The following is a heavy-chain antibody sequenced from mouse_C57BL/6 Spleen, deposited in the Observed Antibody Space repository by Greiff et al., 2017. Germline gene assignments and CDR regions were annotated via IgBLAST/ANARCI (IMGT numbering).Heavy chain of an antibody. CDR1: GFSLTSYG. V-gene: IGHV2-6*02. CDR2: IWSDGST. Sequence: QVQLQQSGPGLVAPSQSLSITCTVSGFSLTSYGVHWVRQPPGKGLEWLVVIWSDGSTTYNSALKSRLSISKDNSKSQVFLKMNSLQTDDTAMYYCARNDGYLSYWYFDVWGTGTTVTVSS. J-gene: IGHJ1*03. D-gene: IGHD2-3*01. CDR3: ARNDGYLSYWYFDV.